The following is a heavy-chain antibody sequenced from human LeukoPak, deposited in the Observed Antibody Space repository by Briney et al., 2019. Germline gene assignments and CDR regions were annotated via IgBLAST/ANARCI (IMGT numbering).Heavy chain of an antibody. D-gene: IGHD6-6*01. Sequence: PGGSLRLSCAASGFTFNSYSMNWVRQAPGKGLEWVSYISNTSSTIYYADSVKGRFTISRDNAKNSRYLQMNSLSADDTAVYYCAGGASEYSSSGDFACWGQGTLVTVSS. V-gene: IGHV3-48*01. CDR3: AGGASEYSSSGDFAC. J-gene: IGHJ4*02. CDR2: ISNTSSTI. CDR1: GFTFNSYS.